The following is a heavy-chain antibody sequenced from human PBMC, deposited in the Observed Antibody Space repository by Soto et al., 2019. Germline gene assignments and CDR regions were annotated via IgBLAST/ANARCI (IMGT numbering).Heavy chain of an antibody. D-gene: IGHD3-3*01. CDR3: ARGSYYDFWSGGNYFDY. J-gene: IGHJ4*02. Sequence: SETLSLTCTVSGGSISSGGYYWSWIPQHPGKGLEWIGYIYYSGSTYYNPSLKSRVTISVDTSKNQFSLKLSSVTAADTAVYYCARGSYYDFWSGGNYFDYWGQGTLVTVSS. V-gene: IGHV4-31*03. CDR1: GGSISSGGYY. CDR2: IYYSGST.